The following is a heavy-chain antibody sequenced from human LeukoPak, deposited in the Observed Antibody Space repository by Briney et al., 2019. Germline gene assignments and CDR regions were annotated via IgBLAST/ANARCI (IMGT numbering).Heavy chain of an antibody. CDR3: ARERGYSGWPFDY. CDR2: ISSSSSYI. CDR1: GFTFSSYS. J-gene: IGHJ4*02. D-gene: IGHD6-19*01. V-gene: IGHV3-21*01. Sequence: GGSLRLSCAASGFTFSSYSMNWVRQAPGKGLEWVSSISSSSSYIYYADSVKGRFTISRDNAKNSLHLQMNSLRAEDTAVYYCARERGYSGWPFDYWGQGTLVTVSS.